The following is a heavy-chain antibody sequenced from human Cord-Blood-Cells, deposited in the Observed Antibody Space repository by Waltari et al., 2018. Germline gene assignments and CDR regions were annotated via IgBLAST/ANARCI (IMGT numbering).Heavy chain of an antibody. J-gene: IGHJ6*04. CDR3: ARDAAVAGVNV. D-gene: IGHD6-13*01. Sequence: EVQLVESGGGLVQPGGSLRLSCAASGFTLSSYSMTWVRQAPGKGLEWVSSISSSSSYIYYADSVKGRFTISRDNAKNSLYLQMNSLRAEDTAVYYCARDAAVAGVNVWGKGTTVTVSS. V-gene: IGHV3-21*01. CDR2: ISSSSSYI. CDR1: GFTLSSYS.